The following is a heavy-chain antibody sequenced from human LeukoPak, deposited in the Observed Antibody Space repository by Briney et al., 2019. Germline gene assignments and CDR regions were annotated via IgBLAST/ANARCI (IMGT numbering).Heavy chain of an antibody. Sequence: GGSLTLSCALSALTFSSYSTSWVRHAPGKGLEWVSDIGASGSSTYYTDSVKGRFTISRDNSKNTLYLQMNSLRTEDTAVYYCAKAEGYDILTGLDYWGQGTLVTVSS. CDR3: AKAEGYDILTGLDY. CDR2: IGASGSST. J-gene: IGHJ4*02. CDR1: ALTFSSYS. V-gene: IGHV3-23*01. D-gene: IGHD3-9*01.